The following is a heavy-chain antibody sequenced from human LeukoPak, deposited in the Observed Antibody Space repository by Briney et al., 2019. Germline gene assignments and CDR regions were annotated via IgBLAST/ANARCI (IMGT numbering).Heavy chain of an antibody. V-gene: IGHV3-23*01. CDR1: GFXFSSYA. Sequence: PGGSLRLSCAASGFXFSSYAMSWVRQAPGKGLEWVSGLSGSGGSTYYADSVKGRFTISRDNSKNTLYLQMNSLRAEDTAVYYCAKGTGGYGYLFDSWGQGTLVTVSS. CDR2: LSGSGGST. J-gene: IGHJ4*02. D-gene: IGHD5-18*01. CDR3: AKGTGGYGYLFDS.